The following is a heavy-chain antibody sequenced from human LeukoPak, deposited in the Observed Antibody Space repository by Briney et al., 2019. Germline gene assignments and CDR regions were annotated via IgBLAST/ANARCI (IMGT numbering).Heavy chain of an antibody. D-gene: IGHD5-24*01. Sequence: GGSPRLSCAASGFTFSSYGMHWVRQAPGKGLEWVAVISYDGSNKYYADSVKGRFTISRDNSKNTLYLQMNSLRAEDTAVYYCAKSPRDGYNSNAFDIWGQGTMVTVSS. CDR1: GFTFSSYG. J-gene: IGHJ3*02. CDR3: AKSPRDGYNSNAFDI. CDR2: ISYDGSNK. V-gene: IGHV3-30*18.